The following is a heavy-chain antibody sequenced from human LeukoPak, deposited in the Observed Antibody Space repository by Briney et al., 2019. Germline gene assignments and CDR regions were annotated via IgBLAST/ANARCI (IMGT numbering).Heavy chain of an antibody. CDR2: IYYSGST. Sequence: SETLSLTCTVSGGSISPYYWSWIRQPPGKGLEWIGYIYYSGSTNYNPSLKSRVTISVDTSKNQFSLKLSSVTAADTAVYYCARPTAADDAFDIWGQGTMVTVSS. CDR1: GGSISPYY. D-gene: IGHD6-13*01. V-gene: IGHV4-59*08. J-gene: IGHJ3*02. CDR3: ARPTAADDAFDI.